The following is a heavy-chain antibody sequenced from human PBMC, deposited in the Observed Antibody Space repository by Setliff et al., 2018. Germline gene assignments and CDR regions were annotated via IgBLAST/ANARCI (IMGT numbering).Heavy chain of an antibody. Sequence: PSETLSLTCTVSGASLSSGTFYWSWIRQPAGKGLEWIGRIFASGTTNYNPSLKSRITMSVDTSKNQFSLKLNSVTAADTAVYHCAAGIKLGIFDSWGQGVLVTVSS. V-gene: IGHV4-61*02. J-gene: IGHJ4*02. CDR2: IFASGTT. D-gene: IGHD3-16*01. CDR3: AAGIKLGIFDS. CDR1: GASLSSGTFY.